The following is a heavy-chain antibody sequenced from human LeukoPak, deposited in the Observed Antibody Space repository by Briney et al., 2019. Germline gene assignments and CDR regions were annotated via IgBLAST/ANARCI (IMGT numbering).Heavy chain of an antibody. CDR1: GGSISTYY. J-gene: IGHJ4*02. D-gene: IGHD2-2*01. Sequence: KPSETLSLTCTASGGSISTYYWSWIRQPPGKGVEWFGYIYYSGTTNYNPSLKSRVTISVDTSKNQFSLKLRSVTAADTAVYYCARDSGTCSTSSCSDYLNYWGQGTLVTVSS. CDR3: ARDSGTCSTSSCSDYLNY. V-gene: IGHV4-59*01. CDR2: IYYSGTT.